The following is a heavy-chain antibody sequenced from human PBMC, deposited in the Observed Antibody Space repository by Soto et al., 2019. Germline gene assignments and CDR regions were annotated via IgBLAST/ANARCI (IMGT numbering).Heavy chain of an antibody. CDR1: GCTFTSYG. CDR2: ISAYNGNT. V-gene: IGHV1-18*01. D-gene: IGHD6-19*01. Sequence: ASVKVSCKASGCTFTSYGISWVRQAPGQGLEWMGWISAYNGNTNYAQKLQGRVTMTTDTSTSTAYMELRSLRSDDTAVYYCAREIGSGWSYYYYYYGMDVWGQGTTVTVSS. J-gene: IGHJ6*02. CDR3: AREIGSGWSYYYYYYGMDV.